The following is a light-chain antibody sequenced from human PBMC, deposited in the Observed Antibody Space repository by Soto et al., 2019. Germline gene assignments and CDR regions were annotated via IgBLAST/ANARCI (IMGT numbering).Light chain of an antibody. CDR1: QGISSF. Sequence: IQLTQSPSSLSASVGDRVTITCRASQGISSFLAWYQQKPGKAPNLLIYAASILQSGVPSRFSGGGSGTDFTLTINRMQPEDFSTYYCQQVDAYPATFGGGTKVDIQ. CDR3: QQVDAYPAT. V-gene: IGKV1-9*01. CDR2: AAS. J-gene: IGKJ4*01.